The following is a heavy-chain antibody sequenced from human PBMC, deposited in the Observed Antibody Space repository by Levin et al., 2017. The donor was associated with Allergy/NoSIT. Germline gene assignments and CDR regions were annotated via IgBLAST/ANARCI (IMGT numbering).Heavy chain of an antibody. D-gene: IGHD2-15*01. V-gene: IGHV3-53*01. J-gene: IGHJ4*02. CDR3: ARDIGSSNDY. CDR2: IYRGGSA. Sequence: SCAASGFTVNNNYMSWVRQAPGKGLEWVSVIYRGGSAYYADSVQGRFTISRDNSKNTLYLQMNSLRAEDTAVYFCARDIGSSNDYWGQGTHVTVSS. CDR1: GFTVNNNY.